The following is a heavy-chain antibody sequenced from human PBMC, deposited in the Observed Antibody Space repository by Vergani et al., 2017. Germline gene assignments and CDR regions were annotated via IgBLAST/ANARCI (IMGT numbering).Heavy chain of an antibody. V-gene: IGHV4-34*01. J-gene: IGHJ1*01. D-gene: IGHD2/OR15-2a*01. CDR1: GGSISSYY. CDR3: ARVADFVYFQH. Sequence: QVQLQESGPGLVKPSETLSLTCTVSGGSISSYYWSWIRQPPGKGLEWIGEINHSGSTNYNPSLKSRVTISVDTSKNQFSLKLSSVTAADTAVYYCARVADFVYFQHWGQGTLVTVSS. CDR2: INHSGST.